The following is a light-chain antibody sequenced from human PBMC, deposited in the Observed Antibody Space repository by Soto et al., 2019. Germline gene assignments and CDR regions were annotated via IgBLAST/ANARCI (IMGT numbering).Light chain of an antibody. J-gene: IGLJ1*01. V-gene: IGLV2-14*01. Sequence: QSALTQPASVSGSPGQSITISCTGTSIDVGGYNYVSWYQQHPGKAPKLMIVDVSNRPSGVSNRFSGSKSGNTASLTISGLQAEDEADYSCSSYTSSSTRVFGTGTKLTV. CDR2: DVS. CDR1: SIDVGGYNY. CDR3: SSYTSSSTRV.